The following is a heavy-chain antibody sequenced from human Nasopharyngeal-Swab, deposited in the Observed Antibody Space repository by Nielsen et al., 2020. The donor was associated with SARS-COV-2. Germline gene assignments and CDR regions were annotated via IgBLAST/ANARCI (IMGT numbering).Heavy chain of an antibody. CDR1: GYTFTNYD. V-gene: IGHV1-8*01. D-gene: IGHD2-21*02. Sequence: ASGKVSCKASGYTFTNYDINWVRQATGQGLEWMGWMNPNSGNTGYAQKFQGRVTMTRNTSINTAYMELSSLRSEDTAVYYCARSWDIVVVATIGGTNWLDPWGQGTLVTVSS. J-gene: IGHJ5*02. CDR2: MNPNSGNT. CDR3: ARSWDIVVVATIGGTNWLDP.